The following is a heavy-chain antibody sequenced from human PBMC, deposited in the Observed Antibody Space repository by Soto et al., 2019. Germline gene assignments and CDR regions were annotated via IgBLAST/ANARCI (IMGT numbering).Heavy chain of an antibody. D-gene: IGHD2-2*01. J-gene: IGHJ3*02. V-gene: IGHV4-28*01. CDR3: ARSPYADALDI. CDR1: GYSITNLNW. Sequence: ASETLSLTCAVSGYSITNLNWWPWIRQPPGKGLEWIGYIFHSGTTHYNPSLKSRVTMSVDTSKNQFSLKVDSLTAEDTAVYYCARSPYADALDIWGQGTMVTVSS. CDR2: IFHSGTT.